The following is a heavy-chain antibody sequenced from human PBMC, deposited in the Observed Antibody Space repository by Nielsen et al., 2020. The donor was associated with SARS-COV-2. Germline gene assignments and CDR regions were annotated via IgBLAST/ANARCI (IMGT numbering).Heavy chain of an antibody. V-gene: IGHV3-7*01. D-gene: IGHD6-19*01. CDR1: GFTFSSYW. CDR2: IKQDGSEK. CDR3: ARESVTGTDAFDI. J-gene: IGHJ3*02. Sequence: GESLKISCAASGFTFSSYWMSWVRQAQGKGLEWVANIKQDGSEKYYVDSVKGRFTISRDNAENSLSLQMNSLRAEDTAVYYCARESVTGTDAFDIWGQGTVVTVSS.